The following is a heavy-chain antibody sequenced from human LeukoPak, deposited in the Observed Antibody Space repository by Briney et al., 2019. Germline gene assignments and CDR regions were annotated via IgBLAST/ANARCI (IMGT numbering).Heavy chain of an antibody. J-gene: IGHJ4*02. CDR1: GYIFTSYW. V-gene: IGHV5-51*01. CDR2: IYPGDSDT. D-gene: IGHD6-19*01. CDR3: ARHSPGPIAVAGIDY. Sequence: GASLKISCKGSGYIFTSYWIGWVRQLPGKGLEWMGIIYPGDSDTRHSPSFQGQVTISADKSISTAYLQWSSLKASDTAMYYCARHSPGPIAVAGIDYWGQGTLVTVSS.